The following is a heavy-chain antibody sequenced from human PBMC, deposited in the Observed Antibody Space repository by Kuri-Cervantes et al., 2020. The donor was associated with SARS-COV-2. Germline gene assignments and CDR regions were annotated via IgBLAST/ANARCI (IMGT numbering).Heavy chain of an antibody. CDR3: SRDPPSKYFGAGSSLDAFDI. J-gene: IGHJ3*02. CDR2: ISSSSSYI. V-gene: IGHV3-21*01. CDR1: GFTFSSYS. D-gene: IGHD3-10*01. Sequence: GESLKISCAASGFTFSSYSMNWVRQAPGKGLEWVSSISSSSSYIYYADSVKGRFTISRDNAKNSLYLHMNSMRAEDTAVYYCSRDPPSKYFGAGSSLDAFDIWGQGTMVTVSS.